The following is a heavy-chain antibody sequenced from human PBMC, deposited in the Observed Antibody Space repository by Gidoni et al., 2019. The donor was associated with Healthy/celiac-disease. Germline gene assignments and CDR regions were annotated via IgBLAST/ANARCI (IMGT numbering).Heavy chain of an antibody. CDR1: GGSFSGYY. J-gene: IGHJ4*02. V-gene: IGHV4-34*01. CDR3: ARGEKVVPAATGYYFDY. D-gene: IGHD2-2*01. CDR2: INHSGST. Sequence: QVQLQQWGAGLLKPSETLSLTCAVYGGSFSGYYWSWIRQPPGKRLEWIGEINHSGSTNYNPSLKSRVTISVDTSKNQFSLKLSSVTAADTAVYYCARGEKVVPAATGYYFDYWGQGTLVTVSS.